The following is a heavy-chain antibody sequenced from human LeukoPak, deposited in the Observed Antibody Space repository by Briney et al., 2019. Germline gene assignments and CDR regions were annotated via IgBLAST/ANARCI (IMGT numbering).Heavy chain of an antibody. Sequence: GRSLRLSCAASGFIFSNFAMHWVRQAPGKGLEWVALISYDGGNTYYADSVKGRFTISRDNSKNTLYLQMNSLRSRDTAVYYCAKDPAKTNYYYYGMDVWGQGTMVTVSS. D-gene: IGHD1/OR15-1a*01. J-gene: IGHJ6*02. CDR2: ISYDGGNT. CDR3: AKDPAKTNYYYYGMDV. V-gene: IGHV3-30*18. CDR1: GFIFSNFA.